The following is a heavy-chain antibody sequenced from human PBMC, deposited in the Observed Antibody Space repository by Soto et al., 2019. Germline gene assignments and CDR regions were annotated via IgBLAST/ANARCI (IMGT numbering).Heavy chain of an antibody. V-gene: IGHV3-48*03. CDR1: GFTFRNYE. CDR2: ISNGASSI. D-gene: IGHD3-10*01. Sequence: EVQLVESGGGLVQPGGSLRLSCAASGFTFRNYEMNWVRQAPGKGLEWISYISNGASSIEYADSVKGRFTVSRDNAKNLLYLQMTSLRVEDTAVYFCGRVSSASGTFCWLDPWGQGTLVTVAS. CDR3: GRVSSASGTFCWLDP. J-gene: IGHJ5*02.